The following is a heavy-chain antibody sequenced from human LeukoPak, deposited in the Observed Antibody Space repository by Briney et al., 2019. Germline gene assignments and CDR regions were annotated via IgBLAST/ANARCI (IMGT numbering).Heavy chain of an antibody. CDR3: AKALRYGGKSPFDY. V-gene: IGHV3-23*01. CDR1: GFTFSSYA. J-gene: IGHJ4*02. CDR2: ISASGGST. D-gene: IGHD4-23*01. Sequence: PGGSLRLSCAASGFTFSSYAMSWVRQALGKGLEWVSGISASGGSTYYAASVKGRFTISRDNSKNTLYLQMNSLRAEDTAVYYCAKALRYGGKSPFDYWGQGTLVTVSS.